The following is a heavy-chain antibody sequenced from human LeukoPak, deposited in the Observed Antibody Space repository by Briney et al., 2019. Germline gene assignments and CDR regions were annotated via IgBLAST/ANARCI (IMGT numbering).Heavy chain of an antibody. J-gene: IGHJ4*02. CDR3: ARVPRWELLGLDY. D-gene: IGHD1-26*01. CDR1: GYTFTGYY. V-gene: IGHV1-2*02. Sequence: ASVKVSCKASGYTFTGYYMHWVRQAPGQGLEWMGWINPNSGGTNYAQKFQGRVTMTRDTSISTAYMELSRLRSGDTAVYYCARVPRWELLGLDYWGQGTLVTVSS. CDR2: INPNSGGT.